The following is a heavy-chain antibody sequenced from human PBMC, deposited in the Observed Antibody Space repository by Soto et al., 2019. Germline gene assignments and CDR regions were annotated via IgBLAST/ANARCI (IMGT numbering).Heavy chain of an antibody. J-gene: IGHJ4*02. V-gene: IGHV1-69*06. CDR1: GGTFSSYA. CDR3: ARVRYCSGGSCFAFDC. Sequence: QVQLVQSGAAVTQPGSSVTVSCKASGGTFSSYAISWVRQAPGPGLAWMGGIIPIFGTANYAQTFHGRVPITADKSTSTAYMELSSLRSEDTAVDYCARVRYCSGGSCFAFDCWGQGTLVTVS. CDR2: IIPIFGTA. D-gene: IGHD2-15*01.